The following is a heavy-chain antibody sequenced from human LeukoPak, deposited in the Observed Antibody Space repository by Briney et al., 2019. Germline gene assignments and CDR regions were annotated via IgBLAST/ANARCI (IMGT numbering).Heavy chain of an antibody. V-gene: IGHV3-15*01. Sequence: GVSLRLSCAASGFTFSNAWMSWVRQAPGKGLEWVGRIKSKTDGGTTDYAAPVKGRFTISRDDSKNTLYLQMNSLKTEDTAVYYCTTVPYCGGDCYVYWGQGTLVTVSS. CDR2: IKSKTDGGTT. J-gene: IGHJ4*02. D-gene: IGHD2-21*02. CDR3: TTVPYCGGDCYVY. CDR1: GFTFSNAW.